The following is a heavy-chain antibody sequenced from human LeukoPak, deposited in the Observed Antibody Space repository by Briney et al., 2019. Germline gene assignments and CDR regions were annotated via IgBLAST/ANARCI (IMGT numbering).Heavy chain of an antibody. D-gene: IGHD5-18*01. CDR2: IYYNGDT. CDR3: ARVLRAASWRSYDY. J-gene: IGHJ4*02. Sequence: SETLSLTCTVSGGSFSNSLYYWSWIRQPPGRGLEWIGYIYYNGDTNYNPSLKSRVIISIDTSSNQFSLRLNSMTAADTAVYYCARVLRAASWRSYDYWGQGSLVTVSS. CDR1: GGSFSNSLYY. V-gene: IGHV4-61*01.